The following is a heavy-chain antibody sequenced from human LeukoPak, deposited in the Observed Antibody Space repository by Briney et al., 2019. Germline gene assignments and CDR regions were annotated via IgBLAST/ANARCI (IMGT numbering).Heavy chain of an antibody. J-gene: IGHJ4*02. CDR1: GDSVSSNIAA. CDR2: TYYRSKWYN. V-gene: IGHV6-1*01. D-gene: IGHD2-15*01. CDR3: ARGGGYCSGGDCNYFDY. Sequence: SQTLSLTCAISGDSVSSNIAAWNWIRQSPSRGLEWLGRTYYRSKWYNDYAVSVKSRISINPDTSKTQFSLQLDSVTPEDTAVYYCARGGGYCSGGDCNYFDYWGQGTLVTVSS.